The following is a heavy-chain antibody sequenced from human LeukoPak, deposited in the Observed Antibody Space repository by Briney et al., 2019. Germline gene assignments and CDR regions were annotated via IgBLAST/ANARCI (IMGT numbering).Heavy chain of an antibody. J-gene: IGHJ4*02. V-gene: IGHV1-18*01. CDR2: SSSYNGYT. Sequence: ASVKVSCKAPGYTFTTYGISWVRQAPGQGLEWVGWSSSYNGYTKYAQKFQGRVTLTTDTSTSTAYMELRSLRSDDTAVYYCARNTTNGWYPFDYWGQGTLVTVSS. CDR1: GYTFTTYG. CDR3: ARNTTNGWYPFDY. D-gene: IGHD6-19*01.